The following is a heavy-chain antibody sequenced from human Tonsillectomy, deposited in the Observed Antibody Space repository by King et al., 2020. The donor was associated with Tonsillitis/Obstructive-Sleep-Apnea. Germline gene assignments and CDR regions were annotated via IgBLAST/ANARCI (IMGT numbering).Heavy chain of an antibody. D-gene: IGHD3-9*01. Sequence: VQLQQWGAGLLKPSETLSLTCAVYGGSFRGYYWSWVRQPPGKALEWIGEINHGGSTMYNPSLKSRVTISLDSSKNQFSLKLNSMTAADTAVYYCARGDLLTGYYASTDFDYWGQGTPVTVSS. V-gene: IGHV4-34*01. CDR2: INHGGST. J-gene: IGHJ4*02. CDR1: GGSFRGYY. CDR3: ARGDLLTGYYASTDFDY.